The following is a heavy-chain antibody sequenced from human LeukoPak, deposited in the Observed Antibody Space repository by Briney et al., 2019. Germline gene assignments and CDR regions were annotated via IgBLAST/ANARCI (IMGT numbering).Heavy chain of an antibody. V-gene: IGHV4-30-4*08. CDR3: ARGIYCGGDCYDSFYYYYMDV. CDR2: IHYSGST. CDR1: GGSISSGSYY. Sequence: SETLSLTCTVSGGSISSGSYYWSWIRQPPGKGLEWIGYIHYSGSTYYNPSLKSRVIISGDTFKNQFSLNLSSVTAADTAVYYCARGIYCGGDCYDSFYYYYMDVWGKGTTVTVSS. J-gene: IGHJ6*03. D-gene: IGHD2-21*01.